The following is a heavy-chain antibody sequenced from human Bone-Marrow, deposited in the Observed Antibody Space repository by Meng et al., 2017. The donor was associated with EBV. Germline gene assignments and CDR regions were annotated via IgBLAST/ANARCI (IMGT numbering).Heavy chain of an antibody. CDR3: ARQGLLSTSGWFDT. Sequence: QLQESGPELVKPSVTLSLNCTVSGGSISSIDYYWGWLRQSPGKGLEWIGSIFYSGSTFYNPSLKSRVTISVDTSKTQFSLNLNSVTAADTAVYFCARQGLLSTSGWFDTWGQGILVTVSS. V-gene: IGHV4-39*01. D-gene: IGHD2-15*01. CDR2: IFYSGST. J-gene: IGHJ5*02. CDR1: GGSISSIDYY.